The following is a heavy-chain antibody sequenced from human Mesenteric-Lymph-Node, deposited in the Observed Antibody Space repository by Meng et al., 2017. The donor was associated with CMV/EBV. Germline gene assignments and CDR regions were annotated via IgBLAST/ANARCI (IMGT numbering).Heavy chain of an antibody. Sequence: SETLSLTCTVSGGSISSSSYYWGWIRQPPGKGLEWIGCFYSGGSTYYNPSLKSRVSISVDTSKNQLSLKLSSVTAADTAGYYCARDPTITTSNAFDYWGQGTLVTVSS. V-gene: IGHV4-39*07. CDR3: ARDPTITTSNAFDY. CDR1: GGSISSSSYY. CDR2: FYSGGST. D-gene: IGHD3-3*01. J-gene: IGHJ4*02.